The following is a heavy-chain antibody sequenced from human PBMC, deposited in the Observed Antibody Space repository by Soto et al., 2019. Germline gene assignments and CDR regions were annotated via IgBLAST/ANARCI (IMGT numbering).Heavy chain of an antibody. D-gene: IGHD1-26*01. J-gene: IGHJ5*02. V-gene: IGHV4-59*01. CDR2: IYHGGST. Sequence: SETLSLTCTVSGGSISSYYWSWIRQPPGKGLEWIGYIYHGGSTNYNPSRKSRVTISVDTSKNPFSLKLSSVTAADTAVYYCARCEGGGGSYNWFDPWGQGTLVTVSS. CDR1: GGSISSYY. CDR3: ARCEGGGGSYNWFDP.